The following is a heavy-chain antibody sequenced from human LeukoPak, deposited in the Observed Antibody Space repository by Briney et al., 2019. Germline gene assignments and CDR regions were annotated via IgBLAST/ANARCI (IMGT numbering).Heavy chain of an antibody. CDR3: ARDGVGIAARDF. CDR2: IKHDGSEK. D-gene: IGHD6-6*01. Sequence: QTGGSLRLSCAASGFTFSFYWMSWVRQAPGKGLEWVANIKHDGSEKYYVDSVTGRFTISRDNANNSVYLQMNSLRAEDTGVYYCARDGVGIAARDFWGQGTLVTVSS. CDR1: GFTFSFYW. J-gene: IGHJ4*02. V-gene: IGHV3-7*01.